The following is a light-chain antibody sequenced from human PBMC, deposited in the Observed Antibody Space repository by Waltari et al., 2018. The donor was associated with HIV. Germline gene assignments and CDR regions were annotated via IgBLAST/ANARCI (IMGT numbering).Light chain of an antibody. CDR1: NSNIGAPSD. CDR2: GDS. Sequence: SVLTQPTSVSGAPGQGVTITCTGTNSNIGAPSDVPWCRRSPGTAPKLVIYGDSIRPSGVPDRFSGSRSGASVSLDITGLRAEDEGDYYCQSYDIRLSGLWVFGGGTKLTVL. CDR3: QSYDIRLSGLWV. V-gene: IGLV1-40*01. J-gene: IGLJ3*02.